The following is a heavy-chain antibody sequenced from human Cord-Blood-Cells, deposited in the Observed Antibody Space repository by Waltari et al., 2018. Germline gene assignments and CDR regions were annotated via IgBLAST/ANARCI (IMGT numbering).Heavy chain of an antibody. CDR1: GGTFSSYA. V-gene: IGHV1-69*01. CDR2: IIPSFGTA. D-gene: IGHD1-20*01. J-gene: IGHJ4*02. Sequence: QVQLVQSGAEVKKPGSSVKVSCKASGGTFSSYAISWVRQAPGQGLEWMGGIIPSFGTANYAQKFQGRVTITADESTSTAYMELSSLRSEDTAVYYCARGTRITGAYYFDYWGQGTLVTVSS. CDR3: ARGTRITGAYYFDY.